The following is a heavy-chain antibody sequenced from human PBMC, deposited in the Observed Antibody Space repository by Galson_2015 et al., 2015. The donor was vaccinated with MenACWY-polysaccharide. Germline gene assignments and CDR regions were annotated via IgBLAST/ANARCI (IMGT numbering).Heavy chain of an antibody. J-gene: IGHJ4*01. D-gene: IGHD3-16*01. CDR1: GFTFTSYA. Sequence: SLRLSCAASGFTFTSYAMRWVRQAPGKGLEWVSVIRSSGSNTYYADSVKGRFTISRDNSKNTLYLQMNSLRAEDTAVYYCAKDSTECWCVAGRLAYCSHATLGTVSS. CDR2: IRSSGSNT. CDR3: AKDSTECWCVAGRLAY. V-gene: IGHV3-23*01.